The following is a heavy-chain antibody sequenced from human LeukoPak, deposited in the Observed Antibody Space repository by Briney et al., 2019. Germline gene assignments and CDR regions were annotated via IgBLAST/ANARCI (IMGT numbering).Heavy chain of an antibody. CDR2: INPSGGST. CDR3: ARDCSGGSCYAWSRGDY. Sequence: ASVKVSCKASGYTFTSYYMHWVRQAPGQGLEWMGIINPSGGSTSYAQKFQGRVTMTRDMSTSTVYMELSRLRSDDTAVYYCARDCSGGSCYAWSRGDYWGQGTLVTVSS. D-gene: IGHD2-15*01. V-gene: IGHV1-46*01. CDR1: GYTFTSYY. J-gene: IGHJ4*02.